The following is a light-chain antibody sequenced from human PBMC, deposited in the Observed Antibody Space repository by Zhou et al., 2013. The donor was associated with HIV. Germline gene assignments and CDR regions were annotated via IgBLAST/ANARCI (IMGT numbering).Light chain of an antibody. Sequence: EIVLTQSPGTLSSSPGETTTLSCRASQVVSNDYVAWYMQKPGQAPRLLIYAASTRATGIPARFTGSGSGTDFTLTISGLEPEDFAVYYCQQRGNWPWTFGQGTKVAIK. V-gene: IGKV3-11*01. CDR2: AAS. CDR3: QQRGNWPWT. CDR1: QVVSNDY. J-gene: IGKJ1*01.